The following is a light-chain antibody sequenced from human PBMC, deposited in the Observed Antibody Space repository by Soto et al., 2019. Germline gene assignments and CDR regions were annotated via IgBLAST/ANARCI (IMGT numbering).Light chain of an antibody. CDR1: YIGDKS. CDR3: QVWESSGDWV. J-gene: IGLJ3*02. CDR2: DDS. Sequence: SYELTQPPSVSVAPGQTARMSCGGNYIGDKSVHWYQQKPGQAPVLVVYDDSDRPSGIPERFSGANSGNTATLTISRVEAGDAADYYCQVWESSGDWVFGGGTKLPVL. V-gene: IGLV3-21*02.